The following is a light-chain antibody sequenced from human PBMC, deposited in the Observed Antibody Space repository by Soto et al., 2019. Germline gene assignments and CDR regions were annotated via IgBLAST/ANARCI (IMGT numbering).Light chain of an antibody. CDR2: DAS. CDR3: QQYGSSPLGVI. Sequence: EIVLTQSPATLSLSPGERATLSCGASQGVSSSYLAWYQQRPGLAPRLLIYDASLRATGIPDRFSGSGSGTNFTLTISRVEPEDFAVYYCQQYGSSPLGVIFGPGTKVDIK. CDR1: QGVSSSY. V-gene: IGKV3D-20*01. J-gene: IGKJ3*01.